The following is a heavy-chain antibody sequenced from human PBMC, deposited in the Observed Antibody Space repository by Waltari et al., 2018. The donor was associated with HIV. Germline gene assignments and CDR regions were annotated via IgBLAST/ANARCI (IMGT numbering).Heavy chain of an antibody. CDR3: ARELSTHATPGGFDY. J-gene: IGHJ4*02. CDR2: IYYSGST. V-gene: IGHV4-59*01. Sequence: QVQLQESGPGLVKPSETLSLTCTVSGGSISSYYWSWIRQPPGKGLEWIGYIYYSGSTNYNPSLKSRVTISVDTSKNQFSLKLSSVTTADTAVYYCARELSTHATPGGFDYWGQGTLVTVSS. CDR1: GGSISSYY.